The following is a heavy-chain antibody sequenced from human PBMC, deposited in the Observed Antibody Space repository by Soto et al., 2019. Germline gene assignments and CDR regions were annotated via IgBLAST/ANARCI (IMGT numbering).Heavy chain of an antibody. D-gene: IGHD6-13*01. Sequence: EVQLVESGGGLVKPGGSLRLSCAASGFTFSNYNINWVRQAPGKGLEWVSGISSGSSYIYYADSVRGRFTISRDNAKNSLFLQMNRLGAEDTAVYYCARWSSCAFDIWGQGTMVTVSS. J-gene: IGHJ3*02. CDR2: ISSGSSYI. V-gene: IGHV3-21*01. CDR1: GFTFSNYN. CDR3: ARWSSCAFDI.